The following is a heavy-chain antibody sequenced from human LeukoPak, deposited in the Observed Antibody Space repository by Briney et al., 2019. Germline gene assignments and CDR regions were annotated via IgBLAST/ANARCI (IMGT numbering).Heavy chain of an antibody. D-gene: IGHD5-12*01. CDR2: IHYSGTT. J-gene: IGHJ4*02. V-gene: IGHV4-59*01. Sequence: SETLSLTCTVSGGSISSYYWSWIRQPPGKGLEWIGYIHYSGTTNYNPSLKSRVTISVDTSKNQFSLKLSSVTAADTAVYYCARVGNIMATMYYFDFWGQGTLVTVSS. CDR1: GGSISSYY. CDR3: ARVGNIMATMYYFDF.